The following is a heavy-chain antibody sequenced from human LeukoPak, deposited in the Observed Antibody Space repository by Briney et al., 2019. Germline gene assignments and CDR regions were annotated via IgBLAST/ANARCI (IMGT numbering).Heavy chain of an antibody. CDR3: ARLSGYNYGPATFFDY. D-gene: IGHD5-18*01. V-gene: IGHV3-7*01. J-gene: IGHJ4*02. CDR2: IKQDGSEK. Sequence: EGSLRLSCAASGFTFSSYWMSWVRQAPGKGLEWVANIKQDGSEKYYVDSMKGRFTISRDNAKNSLYLQMNSLRAEDTAVYYCARLSGYNYGPATFFDYWGQGTLVTVSS. CDR1: GFTFSSYW.